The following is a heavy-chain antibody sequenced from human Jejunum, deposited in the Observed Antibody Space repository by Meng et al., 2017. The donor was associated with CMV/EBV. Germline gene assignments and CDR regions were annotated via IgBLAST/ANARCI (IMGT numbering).Heavy chain of an antibody. J-gene: IGHJ2*01. V-gene: IGHV1-69*05. CDR3: AREPAAIPTHWYFDL. Sequence: TCKNYGVTGVRQAPGQGLEYMGRIVPMLITTTYAQKFQDRLTITTDESTTTAYMELSSLKSDDTAVYYCAREPAAIPTHWYFDLWGRGTLVTVSS. CDR1: TCKNYG. D-gene: IGHD2-2*02. CDR2: IVPMLITT.